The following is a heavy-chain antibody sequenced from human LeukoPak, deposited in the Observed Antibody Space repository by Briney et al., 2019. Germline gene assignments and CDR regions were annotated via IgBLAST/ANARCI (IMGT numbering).Heavy chain of an antibody. J-gene: IGHJ6*03. V-gene: IGHV4-39*07. D-gene: IGHD2-2*01. CDR3: ARALGPYCSSTSCRIYYYYYMDV. CDR1: GGSISSSSHY. Sequence: SETLSLTCTVSGGSISSSSHYWGWIRQPPGKGLEWIGSIYYSWSTYYNPSLKSRVTISVDTSKNQFSLKLSSVTAADTAVYYCARALGPYCSSTSCRIYYYYYMDVWGKGTTVTVSS. CDR2: IYYSWST.